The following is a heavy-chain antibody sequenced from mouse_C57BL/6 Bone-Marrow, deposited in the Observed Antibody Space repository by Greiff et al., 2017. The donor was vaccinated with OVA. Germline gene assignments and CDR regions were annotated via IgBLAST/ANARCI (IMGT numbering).Heavy chain of an antibody. CDR1: GYTFTSYW. V-gene: IGHV1-50*01. J-gene: IGHJ3*01. Sequence: QVQLQQPGAELVKPGASVKLSCKASGYTFTSYWMQWVKQRPGQGLEWIGEIDPSDSYTNYNQKFKGKATLIVDTSSSTAYMQLSSLTSEDSAVYYCASAVFAYWGQGTLVTVSA. CDR3: ASAVFAY. CDR2: IDPSDSYT.